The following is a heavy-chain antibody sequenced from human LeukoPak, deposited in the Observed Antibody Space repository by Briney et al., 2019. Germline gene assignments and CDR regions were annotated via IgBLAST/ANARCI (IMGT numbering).Heavy chain of an antibody. CDR2: IKQDGSEK. J-gene: IGHJ4*02. V-gene: IGHV3-7*03. Sequence: GGSLRLSCAASGFTFSSYWMSWVRQAPGKGLEWVANIKQDGSEKYYVDSVKGRFTISRDNAKNSLYLQMNSLRAEDTAVYYCAKTAHVLRFLEWLPEIYYFDYWGQGTLVTVSS. CDR3: AKTAHVLRFLEWLPEIYYFDY. CDR1: GFTFSSYW. D-gene: IGHD3-3*01.